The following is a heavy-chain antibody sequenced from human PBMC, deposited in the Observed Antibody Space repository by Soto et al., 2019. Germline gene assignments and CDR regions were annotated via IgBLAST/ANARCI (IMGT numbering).Heavy chain of an antibody. J-gene: IGHJ6*03. CDR2: IYYSGST. V-gene: IGHV4-39*01. Sequence: SETLSLTCTVSGGSISSSSYYWGWIRQPPGKGLEWIGSIYYSGSTYYNPSLKSRVTISVDTSKNQFSLKLSSVTAADTAVYYCARHLYYDILTGYYPSYYYYMDVWGKGTTVTVSS. CDR3: ARHLYYDILTGYYPSYYYYMDV. CDR1: GGSISSSSYY. D-gene: IGHD3-9*01.